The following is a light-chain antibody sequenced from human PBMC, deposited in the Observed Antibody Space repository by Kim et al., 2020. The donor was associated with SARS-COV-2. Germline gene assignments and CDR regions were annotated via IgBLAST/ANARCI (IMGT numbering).Light chain of an antibody. CDR1: NIANKH. V-gene: IGLV3-21*04. J-gene: IGLJ2*01. CDR2: HDT. CDR3: QVWDTSSDHPV. Sequence: SYELTQSPSVSVAPGKTAEITCGGNNIANKHVHWYQQKPGLAPVLVIYHDTDRPSGIPERFSGSNSGDTATLTISWVEAGDEADYYCQVWDTSSDHPVFGGGTQLTVL.